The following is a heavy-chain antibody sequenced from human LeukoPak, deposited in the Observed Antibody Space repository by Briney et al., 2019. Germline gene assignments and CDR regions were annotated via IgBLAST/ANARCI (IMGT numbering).Heavy chain of an antibody. CDR2: INPSDGGT. J-gene: IGHJ2*01. Sequence: ASVKVSCKASGYTFSSYYMHWVRQAPGQGLEGMGIINPSDGGTSYAQKFQGRVTMTRDMSTSTVYMELSSLRSEDTAMYYCARDLQAAAGTDWYFDLWGRGTLVTVSS. CDR3: ARDLQAAAGTDWYFDL. V-gene: IGHV1-46*01. D-gene: IGHD6-13*01. CDR1: GYTFSSYY.